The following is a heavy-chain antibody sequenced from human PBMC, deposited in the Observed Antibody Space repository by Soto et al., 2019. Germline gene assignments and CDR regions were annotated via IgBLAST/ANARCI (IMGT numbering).Heavy chain of an antibody. D-gene: IGHD3-16*01. J-gene: IGHJ5*02. V-gene: IGHV1-8*01. CDR3: ARMETFGSLNWFDP. Sequence: ASVKVSCKASGYSFTNHDVSCVRQATGQGLEWMGWMNPGSGDTGYAQKFQGRVTMTRDISIATAYMELSSLRSDDTATYYCARMETFGSLNWFDPWGQGTLVTVSS. CDR1: GYSFTNHD. CDR2: MNPGSGDT.